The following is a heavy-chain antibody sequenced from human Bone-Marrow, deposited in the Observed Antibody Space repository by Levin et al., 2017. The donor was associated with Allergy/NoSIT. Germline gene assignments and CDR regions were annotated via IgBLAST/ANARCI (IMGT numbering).Heavy chain of an antibody. V-gene: IGHV3-30-3*01. D-gene: IGHD3-10*01. CDR3: ARDRGDPQLLGKDRYFDH. CDR1: GFNFDSYA. J-gene: IGHJ4*02. Sequence: GGSLRLSCAASGFNFDSYAVHWVRRAPGKGLEWVACISYDGRRKYYADSVRGRFTISRDNSENTVFLQMNSLRLDDTALYYCARDRGDPQLLGKDRYFDHWGRGTLVPVSS. CDR2: ISYDGRRK.